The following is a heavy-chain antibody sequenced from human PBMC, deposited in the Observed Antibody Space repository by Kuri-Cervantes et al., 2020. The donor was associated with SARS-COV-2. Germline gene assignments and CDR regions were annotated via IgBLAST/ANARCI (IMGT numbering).Heavy chain of an antibody. V-gene: IGHV3-13*01. D-gene: IGHD1-1*01. CDR3: VRDGDHWNFDY. CDR1: GFTFSSYD. Sequence: GESLKISCAASGFTFSSYDMHWVRQATGKGLEWVTAIGPAGDTYYPGSVKGRFTISRENAKNSLYLQMNSLRAEDTAVYYCVRDGDHWNFDYWGQGTLVTVAS. CDR2: IGPAGDT. J-gene: IGHJ4*02.